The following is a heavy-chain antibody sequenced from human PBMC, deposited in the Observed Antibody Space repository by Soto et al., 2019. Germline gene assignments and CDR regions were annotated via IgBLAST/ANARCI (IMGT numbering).Heavy chain of an antibody. D-gene: IGHD1-20*01. J-gene: IGHJ6*03. V-gene: IGHV3-11*01. CDR1: GFTFSDYY. CDR2: ISSSGSTI. CDR3: ASAWYNWKEALYTGTDYMDV. Sequence: GGSLRLSCAASGFTFSDYYMSWIRQAPGKGLEWVSYISSSGSTIYYAAAVKGRFTISRDNDKNSLYLQMNSLRAEDTAVYYCASAWYNWKEALYTGTDYMDVWGKGTTVTVSS.